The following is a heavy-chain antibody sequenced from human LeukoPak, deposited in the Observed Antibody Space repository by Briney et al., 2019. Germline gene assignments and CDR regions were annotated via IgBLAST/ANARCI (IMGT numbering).Heavy chain of an antibody. D-gene: IGHD3-22*01. CDR1: GFTFSSYS. V-gene: IGHV3-21*01. J-gene: IGHJ5*02. CDR3: ARDKDYYDSSGYDGFDP. CDR2: ISSSSSYI. Sequence: GGSLRLSCAASGFTFSSYSMNWVRQAPGKGLEWVSSISSSSSYIYYADSVKGRFTISRDNAKNSLYLQMNSLRAEDTAVYYCARDKDYYDSSGYDGFDPWGQGTLVTVSS.